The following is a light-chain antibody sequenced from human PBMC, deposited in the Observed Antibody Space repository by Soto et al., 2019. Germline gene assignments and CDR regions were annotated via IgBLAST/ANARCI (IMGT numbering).Light chain of an antibody. CDR2: DAS. J-gene: IGKJ1*01. CDR1: QSISSW. Sequence: IHMTQSPSTLSASVGDRFTITFRASQSISSWLAWYQQKPGKAPKVLIFDASSLESGVPSRFSGSGSATELTLTISSLQPDDFATYYCQQYSTYPWTFGQVTMVDIK. V-gene: IGKV1-5*01. CDR3: QQYSTYPWT.